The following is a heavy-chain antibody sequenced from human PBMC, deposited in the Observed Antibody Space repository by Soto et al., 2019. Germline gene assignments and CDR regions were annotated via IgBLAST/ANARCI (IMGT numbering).Heavy chain of an antibody. V-gene: IGHV3-23*01. CDR1: GFTFSSYA. D-gene: IGHD3-3*01. CDR2: ISGSGGST. Sequence: GGSLRLSCAASGFTFSSYAMSWVRQAPGKGLEWVSAISGSGGSTYYADSVKGRFTISRDNSKNTLYLQMNSLRAEDTAVYYFAKRVGAGFLEWYSYYGMDVWGQGTTVAVSS. CDR3: AKRVGAGFLEWYSYYGMDV. J-gene: IGHJ6*02.